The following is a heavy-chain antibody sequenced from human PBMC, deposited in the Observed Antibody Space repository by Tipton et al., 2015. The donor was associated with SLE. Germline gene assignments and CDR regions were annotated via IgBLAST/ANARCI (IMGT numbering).Heavy chain of an antibody. CDR3: ARGGRAAANYYYYYMDV. D-gene: IGHD2-2*01. Sequence: TLSLTCAVYGGSFSGYYWSWIRQPPGKGLEWIGEINHSGSTNCNPSLKSRVTISVDTSKNQFSLKLSSVTAADTAVYYCARGGRAAANYYYYYMDVWGKGTTVTVSS. V-gene: IGHV4-34*01. J-gene: IGHJ6*03. CDR1: GGSFSGYY. CDR2: INHSGST.